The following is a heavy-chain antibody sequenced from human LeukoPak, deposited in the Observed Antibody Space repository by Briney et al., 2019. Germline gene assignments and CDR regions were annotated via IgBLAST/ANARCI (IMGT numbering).Heavy chain of an antibody. Sequence: GASVKVSCKASGYTFTIYDINWVRQAPGQGLEWVGWMNPKSGDTVYAQNFQGRVTMTRDTSTSTVYMELSSLRSEDTAVYYRARRRYSYGYADYWGQGTLITVSS. D-gene: IGHD5-18*01. CDR1: GYTFTIYD. J-gene: IGHJ4*02. CDR2: MNPKSGDT. V-gene: IGHV1-8*01. CDR3: ARRRYSYGYADY.